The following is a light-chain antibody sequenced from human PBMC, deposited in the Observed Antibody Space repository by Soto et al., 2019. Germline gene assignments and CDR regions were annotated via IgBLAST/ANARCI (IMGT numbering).Light chain of an antibody. CDR2: AAS. Sequence: IKMTQSPATLSSSVGDRLTLTWRASQSIGGYLNWYQQKPGKAPKVLSYAASSLLGGVPSRFSGSGSGTDFTLTISSLTPEAFEIYYCQQSYSSPQTFDQGTKVYIK. V-gene: IGKV1-39*01. CDR3: QQSYSSPQT. J-gene: IGKJ1*01. CDR1: QSIGGY.